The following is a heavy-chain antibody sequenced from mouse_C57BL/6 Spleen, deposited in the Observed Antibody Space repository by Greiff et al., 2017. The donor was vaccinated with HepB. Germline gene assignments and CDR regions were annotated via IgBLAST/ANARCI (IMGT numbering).Heavy chain of an antibody. V-gene: IGHV5-4*01. J-gene: IGHJ3*01. D-gene: IGHD1-1*01. CDR3: ARDLLSTVVAPFAY. CDR1: GFTFSSYA. Sequence: EVQLMESGGGLVKPGGSLKLSCAASGFTFSSYAMSWVRQTPEKRLEWVATISDGGSYTYYPDNVKGRFTISRDNAKNNLYLQMSHLKSEDTAMYYCARDLLSTVVAPFAYWGQGTLVTVSA. CDR2: ISDGGSYT.